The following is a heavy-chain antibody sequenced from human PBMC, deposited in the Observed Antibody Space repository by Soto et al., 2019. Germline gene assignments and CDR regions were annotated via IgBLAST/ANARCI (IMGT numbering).Heavy chain of an antibody. CDR3: ARADGPLPVTLLGF. Sequence: QVQLVESGGGVVQPGRSLRLSCAASGFTFSNYAMQWVRQAPGKGLEWVAVVSSEGGTQFYADSVKGRFTISRDNSKNMLYLRMNSLRADDTAVYFCARADGPLPVTLLGFWGQGTLVTVSS. V-gene: IGHV3-30-3*01. D-gene: IGHD5-18*01. CDR1: GFTFSNYA. CDR2: VSSEGGTQ. J-gene: IGHJ4*02.